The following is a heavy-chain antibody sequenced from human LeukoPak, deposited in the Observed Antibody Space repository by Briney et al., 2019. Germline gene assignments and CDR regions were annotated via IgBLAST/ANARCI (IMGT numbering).Heavy chain of an antibody. CDR3: ARVARPWGISVAGTFDS. J-gene: IGHJ4*02. D-gene: IGHD6-19*01. Sequence: PGGSLRLSCAASGFTFSSYAMHWVRQAPGKGLEWVAIISYDGSNKYYADSVKGRFTISRDNPQNSLYLQMNSLRAEDTAVYYCARVARPWGISVAGTFDSWGQGTLVTVSS. CDR2: ISYDGSNK. CDR1: GFTFSSYA. V-gene: IGHV3-30*04.